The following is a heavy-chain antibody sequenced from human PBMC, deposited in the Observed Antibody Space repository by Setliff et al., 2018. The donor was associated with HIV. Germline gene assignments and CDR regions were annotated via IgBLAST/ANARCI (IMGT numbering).Heavy chain of an antibody. CDR2: ISWDGSSA. D-gene: IGHD3-10*01. V-gene: IGHV3-43*01. CDR1: GFIFEDFT. Sequence: PGGSLRLSCAASGFIFEDFTMNWVRQVPGKGLEWVALISWDGSSAYYADSVKGRFTISRDNSKNSLFLQMLSLKTEDTALYYCAKAGSNYFDYWGQGTLVTVSS. J-gene: IGHJ4*02. CDR3: AKAGSNYFDY.